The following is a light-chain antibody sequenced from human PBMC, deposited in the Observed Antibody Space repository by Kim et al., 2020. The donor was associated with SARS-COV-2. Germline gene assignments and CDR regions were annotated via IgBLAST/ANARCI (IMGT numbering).Light chain of an antibody. CDR1: SSVVGRYNY. V-gene: IGLV2-8*01. CDR2: EVN. CDR3: SSYTGSNVI. Sequence: PGQSVTISCTGTSSVVGRYNYVSWYQHHPGKAPKLMIYEVNKRPSGVPDRFSGSKSGNTASLTVSGLQADDEADYYCSSYTGSNVIFGGGTQLTVL. J-gene: IGLJ2*01.